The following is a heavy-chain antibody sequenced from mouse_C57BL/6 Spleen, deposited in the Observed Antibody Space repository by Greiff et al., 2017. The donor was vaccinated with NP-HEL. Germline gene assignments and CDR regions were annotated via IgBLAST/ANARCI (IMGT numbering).Heavy chain of an antibody. J-gene: IGHJ1*03. CDR3: ARAGTVDWYFDV. CDR2: IDPSDSET. CDR1: GYTFTSYW. D-gene: IGHD1-1*01. V-gene: IGHV1-52*01. Sequence: QVQLQQPGAELVRPGSSVKLSCKASGYTFTSYWMHWVKQRPIQGLEWIGNIDPSDSETHYNQKFKDKATLTVDKSSSTAYMQLSSLTSEDSAVYYCARAGTVDWYFDVWGTGTTVTVSS.